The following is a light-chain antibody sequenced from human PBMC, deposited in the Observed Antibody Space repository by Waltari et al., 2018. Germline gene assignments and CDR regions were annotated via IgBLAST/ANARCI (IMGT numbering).Light chain of an antibody. CDR2: DRN. J-gene: IGLJ2*01. CDR3: HSRDASGVGGS. CDR1: SLRRYH. V-gene: IGLV3-19*01. Sequence: SSELTQDPTVSVAMGQTVRITCQGDSLRRYHASRYQQRPGQAPVLVIFDRNDRPSGFPDRFSGSSSDNTAVLTITGAQAEDEASYYCHSRDASGVGGSFGGGTKLTVL.